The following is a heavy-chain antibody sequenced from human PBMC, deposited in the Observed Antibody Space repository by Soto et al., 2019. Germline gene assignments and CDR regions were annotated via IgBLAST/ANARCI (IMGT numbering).Heavy chain of an antibody. CDR1: GFSLSTSGVA. Sequence: GSGPTLVNPTQTLTLTCTFSGFSLSTSGVAVGWIRQPPGKALEWLALIYWDDHRRYSPSLNTRLTITKDTSKNQVVLTMTNMDPVDTATYYCAHRQSYDSGSYFVGLFDIWGQGTMVTVSS. CDR2: IYWDDHR. V-gene: IGHV2-5*02. CDR3: AHRQSYDSGSYFVGLFDI. J-gene: IGHJ3*02. D-gene: IGHD3-10*01.